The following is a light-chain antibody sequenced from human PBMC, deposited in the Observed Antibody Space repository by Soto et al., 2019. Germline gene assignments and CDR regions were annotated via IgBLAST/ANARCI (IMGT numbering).Light chain of an antibody. CDR1: SSDVGGYNY. CDR3: SAYTASSTLR. V-gene: IGLV2-14*03. Sequence: QSALTQPASVSGSPGQSITISCTGTSSDVGGYNYVSWSQQHPGKAPNLLISEVSNRPSGVSNRFFGSKSGNTASLTISGLQAYDAADYYCSAYTASSTLRFVTGTKLTVL. J-gene: IGLJ1*01. CDR2: EVS.